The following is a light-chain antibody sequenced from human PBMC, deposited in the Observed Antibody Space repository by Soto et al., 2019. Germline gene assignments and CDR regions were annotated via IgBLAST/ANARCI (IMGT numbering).Light chain of an antibody. CDR2: EGS. CDR1: SSDVGSYKL. V-gene: IGLV2-23*01. CDR3: CSYAGSSSVI. J-gene: IGLJ2*01. Sequence: QSALTQPASVSGSPGQSITISCTGTSSDVGSYKLVSWYQQHPDKGPKLMIYEGSKRPSGVSNRFSGSKSGNTASLTISGLQAEDEADYYCCSYAGSSSVIFGGGTKVTVL.